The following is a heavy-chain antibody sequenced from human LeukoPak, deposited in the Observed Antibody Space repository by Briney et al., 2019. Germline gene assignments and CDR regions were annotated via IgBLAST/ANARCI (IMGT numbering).Heavy chain of an antibody. CDR1: GFTFDDYA. CDR3: AEDDFDY. CDR2: ISWNSGSI. J-gene: IGHJ4*02. Sequence: PGGSLRLSCAASGFTFDDYAMHWVRQAPGKGLEWVSGISWNSGSIGYADSVKGRFTISRDNAKNSLYLQMNSLRAEDTALYYCAEDDFDYWGQGTLVTVSS. V-gene: IGHV3-9*01.